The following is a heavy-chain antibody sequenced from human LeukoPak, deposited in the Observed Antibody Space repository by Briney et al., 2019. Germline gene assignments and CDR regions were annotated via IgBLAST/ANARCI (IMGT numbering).Heavy chain of an antibody. CDR3: AKATQWLAFDY. J-gene: IGHJ4*02. D-gene: IGHD6-19*01. V-gene: IGHV4-59*11. Sequence: PSETLSLTCTVSGGSISSHFWSWIRQSPGKRLVWIGNIYNSGTTNYNPSLNSRVTISVDTSRNQLSLQLTSVTAADTAVYYCAKATQWLAFDYWGRGTLVTVSS. CDR1: GGSISSHF. CDR2: IYNSGTT.